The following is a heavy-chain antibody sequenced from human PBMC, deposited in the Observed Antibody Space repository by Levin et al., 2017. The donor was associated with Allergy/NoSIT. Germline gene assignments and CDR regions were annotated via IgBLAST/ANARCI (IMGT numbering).Heavy chain of an antibody. V-gene: IGHV3-30*04. CDR2: ISYDGSTT. J-gene: IGHJ4*02. CDR1: GFTFSSYP. D-gene: IGHD3-22*01. Sequence: QPGGSLRLSCAASGFTFSSYPMHWFRQAPGKGLEWVAVISYDGSTTYYADSVKGRFTISRDDSRNTLYIQMNSLRPEDTAVYYCARADSSAYPDYWGQGTLVTVSS. CDR3: ARADSSAYPDY.